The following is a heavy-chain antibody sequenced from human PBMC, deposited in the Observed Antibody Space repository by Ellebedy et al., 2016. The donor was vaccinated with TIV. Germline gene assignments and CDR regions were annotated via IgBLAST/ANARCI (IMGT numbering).Heavy chain of an antibody. CDR2: INNDGSSS. V-gene: IGHV3-74*01. CDR3: ARDSPHRRLDS. Sequence: GESLKISCAASGFTFRNYWMHWVRQVPGKGLEWVSRINNDGSSSFYADSVKGRFTISRDNAKNTLYLQINSLRAEDTAVYYCARDSPHRRLDSWGQGTLVTVSS. J-gene: IGHJ4*02. CDR1: GFTFRNYW.